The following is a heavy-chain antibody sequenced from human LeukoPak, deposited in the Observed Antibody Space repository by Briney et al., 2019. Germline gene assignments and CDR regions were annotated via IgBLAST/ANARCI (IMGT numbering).Heavy chain of an antibody. CDR1: GYTFTSHF. D-gene: IGHD5-12*01. Sequence: ASVKVSCKASGYTFTSHFMHWVRQAPGQGLEWVGIINPRGGSTSYTQKFQGRVTMTRDTSTSTVYMELSSLRSEDTAVYYCARDLGLSGYSGYDQRMTPYYFDYWGQGTLVTVSS. J-gene: IGHJ4*02. V-gene: IGHV1-46*01. CDR3: ARDLGLSGYSGYDQRMTPYYFDY. CDR2: INPRGGST.